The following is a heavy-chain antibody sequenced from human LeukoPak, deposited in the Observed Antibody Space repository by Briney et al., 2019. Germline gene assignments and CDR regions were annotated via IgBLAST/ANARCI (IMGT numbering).Heavy chain of an antibody. J-gene: IGHJ6*02. V-gene: IGHV4-34*01. CDR1: GGSFSGYY. D-gene: IGHD3-9*01. CDR2: INHSGST. CDR3: ARSVHGALDYLTGIPYYYYGMDV. Sequence: SETLSLTCAVYGGSFSGYYWSWIRQPPGKGLEWIGEINHSGSTNYNPSLQSRVTISVDTSKNQFPLKLTSVTAADTAVYYCARSVHGALDYLTGIPYYYYGMDVWGQGTTVTVSS.